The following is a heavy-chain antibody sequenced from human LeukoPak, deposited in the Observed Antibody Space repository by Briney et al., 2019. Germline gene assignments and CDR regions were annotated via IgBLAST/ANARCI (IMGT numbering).Heavy chain of an antibody. CDR1: GFTFDDYA. CDR2: ISWNSGSI. D-gene: IGHD3-22*01. CDR3: AKDGDSSGYYNDWYFDL. V-gene: IGHV3-9*03. J-gene: IGHJ2*01. Sequence: PGRSLRLSCAASGFTFDDYAMHWVRQAPGKGLEWVSGISWNSGSIGYADSVKGRFTISRDNAKNSLYLQMNSLRAEDMALYYCAKDGDSSGYYNDWYFDLWGRGTLVTVSS.